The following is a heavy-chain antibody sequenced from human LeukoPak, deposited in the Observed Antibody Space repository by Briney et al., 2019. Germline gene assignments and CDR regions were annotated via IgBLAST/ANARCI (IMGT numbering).Heavy chain of an antibody. D-gene: IGHD6-13*01. CDR2: SNPSGGST. CDR1: GYTFTSYY. V-gene: IGHV1-46*01. CDR3: AISIAAAGTTNWFDP. Sequence: ASVKVSCKASGYTFTSYYMHWVRQAPGQGLGWMGISNPSGGSTSYAQKFQGRVTMTRDTSTSTVYMELSSLRSEDTAVYYCAISIAAAGTTNWFDPWGQGTLVTVSS. J-gene: IGHJ5*02.